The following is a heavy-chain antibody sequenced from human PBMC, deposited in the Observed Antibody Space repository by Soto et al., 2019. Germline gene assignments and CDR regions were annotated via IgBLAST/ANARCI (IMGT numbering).Heavy chain of an antibody. CDR1: GGSISSYY. CDR3: ARVEATELNSRTNNNYYYYYYMDV. J-gene: IGHJ6*03. CDR2: IYNNDSGST. V-gene: IGHV4-59*01. D-gene: IGHD1-7*01. Sequence: SETLSLTCTVSGGSISSYYCTWIRQPPGKGLEWIGYIYNNDSGSTNYNPSLKSRVTISGDTSKNQFSLKLSSVTAADTAVYYCARVEATELNSRTNNNYYYYYYMDVWGKGTTVTVSS.